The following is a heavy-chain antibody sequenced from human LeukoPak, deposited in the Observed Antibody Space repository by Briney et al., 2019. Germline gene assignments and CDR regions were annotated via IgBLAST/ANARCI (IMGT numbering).Heavy chain of an antibody. V-gene: IGHV4-4*02. CDR2: IYHSGST. D-gene: IGHD2-2*01. J-gene: IGHJ3*02. Sequence: NPSETLSLTCAVSGGSISSSNWWSWVRQPPGKGLEWIGEIYHSGSTNYNPSLKSRVTISVDTSKNQFSLKLSSVTAADTAVYYCARASGYQLLFQTHDAFDIWGQGTMVTVSS. CDR3: ARASGYQLLFQTHDAFDI. CDR1: GGSISSSNW.